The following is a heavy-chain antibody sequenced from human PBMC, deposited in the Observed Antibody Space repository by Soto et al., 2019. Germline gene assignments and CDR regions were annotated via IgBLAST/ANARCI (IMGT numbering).Heavy chain of an antibody. Sequence: PSETLSLTCTVSGGSISSGGYYWSWIRQHPGKGLEWIGYIYYSGSTYYNPSLKSRVTISVDTSKNQFSLKLSSVTAADTAVYYCASVYGVFYDSGTNIDYWGQGTLVTVSS. CDR3: ASVYGVFYDSGTNIDY. J-gene: IGHJ4*02. D-gene: IGHD3-10*01. CDR2: IYYSGST. V-gene: IGHV4-31*03. CDR1: GGSISSGGYY.